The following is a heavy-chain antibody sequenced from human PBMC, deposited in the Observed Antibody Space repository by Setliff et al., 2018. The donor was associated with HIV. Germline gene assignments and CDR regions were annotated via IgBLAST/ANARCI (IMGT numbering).Heavy chain of an antibody. Sequence: ASVKVSCKASGYTFTSYGIRWLRQAPGQGLEWMGWISGYNGDTHSTQKFQGRVTMTTDTSTNTAYMEVRRLRSDATAVYYCSRNSFPLGVTGTGPLFDYWGQGTLVTVSS. CDR2: ISGYNGDT. CDR1: GYTFTSYG. CDR3: SRNSFPLGVTGTGPLFDY. J-gene: IGHJ4*02. D-gene: IGHD6-19*01. V-gene: IGHV1-18*01.